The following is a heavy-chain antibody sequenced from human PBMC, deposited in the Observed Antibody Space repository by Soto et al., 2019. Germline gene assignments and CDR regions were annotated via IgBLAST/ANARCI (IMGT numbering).Heavy chain of an antibody. CDR1: GYTFTSYY. CDR2: INPRGGST. V-gene: IGHV1-46*01. Sequence: ASVKVSCKASGYTFTSYYMHWVRQAPGHGLEWMGIINPRGGSTSYAQKFQGRVTMTRDTSTSTVYMELSSLISEDTAVYYCARELIVVVPAAMPASQYFHYGMDVWRQGTTVTVSS. D-gene: IGHD2-2*01. CDR3: ARELIVVVPAAMPASQYFHYGMDV. J-gene: IGHJ6*02.